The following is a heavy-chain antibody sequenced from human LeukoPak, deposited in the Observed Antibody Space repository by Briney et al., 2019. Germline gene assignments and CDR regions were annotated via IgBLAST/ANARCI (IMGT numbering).Heavy chain of an antibody. CDR1: GGSISSSY. Sequence: PSETLSLTCAVSGGSISSSYWSWIRQPPGKGLEWIGYIYYSGGTNYNPSLKSRVTISVDTSNNQFSLKLSSVTAADTAVYYCARTKWELSFFDYWGQGTLVTVSS. CDR2: IYYSGGT. CDR3: ARTKWELSFFDY. D-gene: IGHD1-26*01. J-gene: IGHJ4*02. V-gene: IGHV4-59*12.